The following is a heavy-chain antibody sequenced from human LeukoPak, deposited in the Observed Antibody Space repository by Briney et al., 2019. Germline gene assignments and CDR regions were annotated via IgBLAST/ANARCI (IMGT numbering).Heavy chain of an antibody. J-gene: IGHJ4*02. CDR1: GFTFSSYA. CDR2: ISGSGGST. D-gene: IGHD3-3*01. CDR3: AKRYDFWSGYIDY. V-gene: IGHV3-23*01. Sequence: GGSLRLSCAASGFTFSSYAMSWVRQAPGKGLEWVSAISGSGGSTYYADSVKGRFTISRDNSKNTLYLQMNSLRAEDTAVNYCAKRYDFWSGYIDYWGQGTLVTVSS.